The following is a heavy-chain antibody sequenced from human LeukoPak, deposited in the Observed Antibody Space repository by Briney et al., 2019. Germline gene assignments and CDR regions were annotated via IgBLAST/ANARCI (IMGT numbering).Heavy chain of an antibody. Sequence: SGGSLRLSCAASGFTFSSYGMHWVRQAPGKGLEWVAFIRYDGSNKYYADSVKGRFTISRDNSKNTLYLQMNSLRAEDTAVYYCAKDRTIFGMVIITNYFDYWGQGTLVTVSS. V-gene: IGHV3-30*02. D-gene: IGHD3-3*01. CDR1: GFTFSSYG. J-gene: IGHJ4*02. CDR3: AKDRTIFGMVIITNYFDY. CDR2: IRYDGSNK.